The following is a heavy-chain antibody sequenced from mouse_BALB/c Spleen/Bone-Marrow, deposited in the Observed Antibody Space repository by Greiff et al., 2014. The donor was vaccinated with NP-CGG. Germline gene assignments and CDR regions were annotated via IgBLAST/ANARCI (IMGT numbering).Heavy chain of an antibody. Sequence: EVMLVESGGGLVKPGGSLKLSCAASGFTFSTYAMSWVRQTPEKRPEWVASIYSGGSTYYPDSVKGRFTISRDNARNILYLQMNSLRSEDTAMYYCARRYYGYWYFDVWGAGTTVTVSS. CDR2: IYSGGST. CDR3: ARRYYGYWYFDV. CDR1: GFTFSTYA. J-gene: IGHJ1*01. D-gene: IGHD1-1*01. V-gene: IGHV5-6-5*01.